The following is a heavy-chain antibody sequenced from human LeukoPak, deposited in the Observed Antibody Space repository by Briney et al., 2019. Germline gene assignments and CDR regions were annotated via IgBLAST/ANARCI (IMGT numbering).Heavy chain of an antibody. CDR3: GQSGCSGGSCYSVSDY. V-gene: IGHV3-30*02. CDR1: GFTFSSYG. Sequence: GGSLRLSCAASGFTFSSYGMHWVRQAPGKGLEWVAFIRYDGSNKYYADSVKGRFTVSRDNSKNTLYLQMNSLRAEDTAVYYCGQSGCSGGSCYSVSDYWGQGTLVTVSS. D-gene: IGHD2-15*01. J-gene: IGHJ4*02. CDR2: IRYDGSNK.